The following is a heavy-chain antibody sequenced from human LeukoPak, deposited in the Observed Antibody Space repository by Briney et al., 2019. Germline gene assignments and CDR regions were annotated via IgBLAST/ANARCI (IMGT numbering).Heavy chain of an antibody. J-gene: IGHJ4*02. CDR3: ANEEVPNDY. Sequence: GGSLRLSCEASGFAFSSYAMSWVRQAPGKGLEWVSGISISGDITYYADSVQGRFIIFRDNSKNTVYLQMNSLRVEDTAVYYCANEEVPNDYWGQGTLVTVSS. CDR1: GFAFSSYA. CDR2: ISISGDIT. V-gene: IGHV3-23*01. D-gene: IGHD4/OR15-4a*01.